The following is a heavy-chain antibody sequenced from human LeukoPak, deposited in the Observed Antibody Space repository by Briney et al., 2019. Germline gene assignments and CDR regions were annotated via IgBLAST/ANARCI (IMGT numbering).Heavy chain of an antibody. D-gene: IGHD5-18*01. V-gene: IGHV3-30*04. CDR2: ISYDGSNI. Sequence: GRSLRLSCAASGFTFGSYAFHWVRQAPGKGLEWVAIISYDGSNIYYVDSVKGRFTISRDESKKTLYLQVNSLSAEDTAVYYCARSNGYTYGLLDFWGQGALVTVSS. CDR1: GFTFGSYA. CDR3: ARSNGYTYGLLDF. J-gene: IGHJ4*02.